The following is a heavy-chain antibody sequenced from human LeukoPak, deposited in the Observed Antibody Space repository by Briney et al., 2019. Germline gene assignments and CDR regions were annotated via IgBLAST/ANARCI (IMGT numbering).Heavy chain of an antibody. J-gene: IGHJ4*02. CDR2: TNPNNGAT. Sequence: ASVKVSCKASGYTFTGYYLHWLRQAPRQGLEWMGWTNPNNGATFYAQKFQGRVTMTRDTSISTAYMELSRLRSDDTAVYYCAREGLNNIVIVPAASYPLDYWGQGTLVTVSS. V-gene: IGHV1-2*02. D-gene: IGHD2-2*01. CDR1: GYTFTGYY. CDR3: AREGLNNIVIVPAASYPLDY.